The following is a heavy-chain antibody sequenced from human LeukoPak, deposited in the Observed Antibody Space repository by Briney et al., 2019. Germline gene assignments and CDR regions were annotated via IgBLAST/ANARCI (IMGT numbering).Heavy chain of an antibody. CDR2: ISYSSYYI. CDR1: GFTFSTYT. J-gene: IGHJ4*02. V-gene: IGHV3-21*04. Sequence: GGSLRLSCAASGFTFSTYTLNWVRQAPGKGLEWVSAISYSSYYIYYRDSVKGRFTISRDNAKNSLYLQMNSLRAEDTALYYCARDGGLFSYWGQGTMVTVSS. CDR3: ARDGGLFSY. D-gene: IGHD3-16*01.